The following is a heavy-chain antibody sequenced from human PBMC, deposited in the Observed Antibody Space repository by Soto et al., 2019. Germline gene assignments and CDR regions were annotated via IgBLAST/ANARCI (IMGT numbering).Heavy chain of an antibody. CDR2: IGLGSSTK. Sequence: GGSLRLSCAASGFTFSSFHMNWVRPAPGKGLEWVSYIGLGSSTKYYADSVEGRFTISRDNAKNSLYLQMNSLRAEDTAVYYCARDQLYYNDISGRPLNAFDVWGQGTMVTVSS. CDR3: ARDQLYYNDISGRPLNAFDV. CDR1: GFTFSSFH. J-gene: IGHJ3*01. V-gene: IGHV3-48*01. D-gene: IGHD3-22*01.